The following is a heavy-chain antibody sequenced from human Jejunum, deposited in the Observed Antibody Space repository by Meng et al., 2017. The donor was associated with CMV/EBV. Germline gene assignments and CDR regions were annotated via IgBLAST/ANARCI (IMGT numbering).Heavy chain of an antibody. D-gene: IGHD6-19*01. V-gene: IGHV4-30-4*01. J-gene: IGHJ4*02. Sequence: HRQESRPGLVRPSQTPSLTCTASGASISSGDFCWSWIRQPPGKGLEYIGYIDNRGSTYDNPARKRRGTRARDTAKNQTANKRKTMTAADTAVYYCARGYSSGWNYFHYWGQGTLVTVSS. CDR3: ARGYSSGWNYFHY. CDR2: IDNRGST. CDR1: GASISSGDFC.